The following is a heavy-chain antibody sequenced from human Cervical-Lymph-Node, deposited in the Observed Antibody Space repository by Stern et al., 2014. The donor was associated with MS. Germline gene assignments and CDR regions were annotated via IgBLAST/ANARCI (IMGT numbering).Heavy chain of an antibody. CDR1: GFTFNAYT. CDR2: IMSSGRCI. J-gene: IGHJ4*02. CDR3: ARGKDGRWSH. V-gene: IGHV3-21*01. D-gene: IGHD4-23*01. Sequence: EVQLVESGGGLVKPGETLRLNSSSSGFTFNAYTMTWVRQAPGKGLEWFASIMSSGRCIPYTYAVKGRFTISRDNDNNSVFLQMNSLRTDDTALYYCARGKDGRWSHGGQGILVTVSS.